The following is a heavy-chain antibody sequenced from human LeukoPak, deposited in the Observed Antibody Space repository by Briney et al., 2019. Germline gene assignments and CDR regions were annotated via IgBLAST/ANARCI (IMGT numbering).Heavy chain of an antibody. CDR2: ISSDGSSI. D-gene: IGHD5-24*01. J-gene: IGHJ1*01. V-gene: IGHV3-11*01. Sequence: PGGSLRLSCAASGFTFSDYSMTWIRQAPGKGLEWVSYISSDGSSIQYADSVKGRFTISRDNAKNSLFLQMSSLRSEDTAVYYCAIEGTLPGEPLRWLQGHWGQGTLVTVSS. CDR3: AIEGTLPGEPLRWLQGH. CDR1: GFTFSDYS.